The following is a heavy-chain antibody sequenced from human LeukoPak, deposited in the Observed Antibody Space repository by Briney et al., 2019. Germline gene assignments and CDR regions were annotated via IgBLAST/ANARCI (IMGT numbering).Heavy chain of an antibody. V-gene: IGHV4-30-2*01. J-gene: IGHJ4*02. CDR1: GVSISSGGYY. D-gene: IGHD6-13*01. CDR2: IYHSGST. CDR3: AREQQLGLVVDY. Sequence: SETLSLTCTVSGVSISSGGYYWSWIRQPPGKGLEWIGYIYHSGSTYYNPSLKSRVTISVDRSKNQFSLKLSSVTAADTAVYYCAREQQLGLVVDYWGQGTLVTVSS.